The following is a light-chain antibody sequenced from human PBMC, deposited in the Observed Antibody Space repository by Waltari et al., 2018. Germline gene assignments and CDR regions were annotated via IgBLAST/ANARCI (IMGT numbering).Light chain of an antibody. J-gene: IGKJ4*01. CDR1: QSVTNY. CDR2: DTS. Sequence: DIVLTQSPAILSLSPVERASLSCRASQSVTNYLAWYQQKPGQAPRLLIYDTSNRATCIPARFSGSGFATDFTLTISSLEPDDFAVYYCQQRRNWPLTFGGGTKVEIK. V-gene: IGKV3-11*01. CDR3: QQRRNWPLT.